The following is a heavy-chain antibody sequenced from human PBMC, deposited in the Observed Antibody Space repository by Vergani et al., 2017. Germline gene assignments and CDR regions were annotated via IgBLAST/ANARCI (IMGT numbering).Heavy chain of an antibody. CDR1: GFTFSSYA. J-gene: IGHJ6*03. CDR3: AKGGPDRYYYMDV. CDR2: ISYDGSNK. Sequence: QVQLVESGGGVVQPGRSLRLSCAASGFTFSSYAMHWVRQAPGKGLEWVAVISYDGSNKYYADSVKGRFTFSRDNSKNTLYLQMNSLRAEDTAVYYCAKGGPDRYYYMDVWGKGTTVTVSS. V-gene: IGHV3-30*04.